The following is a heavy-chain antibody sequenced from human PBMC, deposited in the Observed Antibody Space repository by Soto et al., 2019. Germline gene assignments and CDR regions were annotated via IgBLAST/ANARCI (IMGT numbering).Heavy chain of an antibody. D-gene: IGHD3-16*01. CDR2: IKSKTDGGTT. CDR3: TTAQIKVMRGVY. J-gene: IGHJ4*02. V-gene: IGHV3-15*01. Sequence: GGSLRLSCAASGFTFSSYAMSWVRQAPGKGLEWVGRIKSKTDGGTTDYAAPVKGRFTISRDDSKNTLYLQMNSLKTEDTAVYYCTTAQIKVMRGVYWGQGTLVTVSS. CDR1: GFTFSSYA.